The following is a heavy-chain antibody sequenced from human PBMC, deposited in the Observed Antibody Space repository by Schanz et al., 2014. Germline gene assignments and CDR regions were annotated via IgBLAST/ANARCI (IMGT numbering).Heavy chain of an antibody. V-gene: IGHV3-64*01. CDR3: ARKSLVSEHYDS. CDR1: VFTFSNYA. D-gene: IGHD2-21*01. CDR2: LSSNGDST. Sequence: TSVFTFSNYALRLVRQTPDKGVEWVSGLSSNGDSTFYSSSVKFRFTISRDISKNTLYLQVDSLRAEYVAVYYCARKSLVSEHYDSWGQGTLVTVSS. J-gene: IGHJ4*02.